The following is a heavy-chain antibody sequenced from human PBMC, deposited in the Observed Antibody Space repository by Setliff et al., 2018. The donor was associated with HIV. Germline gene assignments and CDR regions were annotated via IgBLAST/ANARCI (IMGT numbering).Heavy chain of an antibody. CDR1: GGSISSGSYY. J-gene: IGHJ4*02. V-gene: IGHV4-61*09. Sequence: PSETLSLTCSVSGGSISSGSYYWTWIRQPAGKGPEWIGHIYTNGYTNYNPSLASRLSISVDKSKNQFSLTLSSVTAADTAVYYCARARSDWYNVRPYYFDLWGQGTPVTVSS. D-gene: IGHD6-19*01. CDR2: IYTNGYT. CDR3: ARARSDWYNVRPYYFDL.